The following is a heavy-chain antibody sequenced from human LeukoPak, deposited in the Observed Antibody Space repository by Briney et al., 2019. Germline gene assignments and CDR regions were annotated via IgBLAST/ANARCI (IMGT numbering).Heavy chain of an antibody. D-gene: IGHD3-22*01. V-gene: IGHV4-59*01. Sequence: PSETLSLTCTVSGGSIRSYYWSWIRQPPGKGLEWIGYIYYSGSTNYNPSLKSRVTISVDTSKNQFSLKLSSVTAADTAVYYCATLSMIDAFDIWGQGTMVTVSS. CDR2: IYYSGST. J-gene: IGHJ3*02. CDR3: ATLSMIDAFDI. CDR1: GGSIRSYY.